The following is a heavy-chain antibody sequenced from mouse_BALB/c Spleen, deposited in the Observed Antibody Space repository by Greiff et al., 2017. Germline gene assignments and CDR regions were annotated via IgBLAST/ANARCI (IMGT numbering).Heavy chain of an antibody. V-gene: IGHV1-54*01. CDR3: ARSHDGYFDY. J-gene: IGHJ2*01. D-gene: IGHD2-3*01. CDR2: INPGSGGT. CDR1: GYAFTNYL. Sequence: VQLQESGAELVRPGTSVKVSCKASGYAFTNYLIEWVKQRPGQGLEWIGVINPGSGGTNYNEKFKGKATLTADKSSSTAYMQLSSLTSDDSAVYFCARSHDGYFDYWGQGTTLTVSS.